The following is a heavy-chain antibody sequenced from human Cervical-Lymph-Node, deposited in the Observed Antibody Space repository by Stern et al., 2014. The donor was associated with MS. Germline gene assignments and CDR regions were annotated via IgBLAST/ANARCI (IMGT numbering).Heavy chain of an antibody. D-gene: IGHD3-16*01. CDR1: GFSLSTSGVG. CDR2: HYWDDDK. CDR3: AHMNRGDGYYYGMDV. Sequence: QVTLRESGPTLVKPTQTLTLTCTFSGFSLSTSGVGVGWIRQPPGKALEWLVLHYWDDDKRYSPSLKSRLTITKDTSKNQVVLTMTNMDPVDTATYYCAHMNRGDGYYYGMDVWGQGTTVTVSS. J-gene: IGHJ6*02. V-gene: IGHV2-5*02.